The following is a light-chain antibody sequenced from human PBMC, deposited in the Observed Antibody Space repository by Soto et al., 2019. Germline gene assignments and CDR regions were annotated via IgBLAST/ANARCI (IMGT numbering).Light chain of an antibody. CDR3: QQYNGWPLT. V-gene: IGKV3-15*01. J-gene: IGKJ4*01. CDR2: VAS. CDR1: QSVSSN. Sequence: EIVMTQSPATLSVSPGERATLSCRASQSVSSNLAWYQQKPGQTPKLLIYVASTRATVIPARFSGSGSGTEFTLTISSLQTEDFAVYYWQQYNGWPLTFGGGTKVEFK.